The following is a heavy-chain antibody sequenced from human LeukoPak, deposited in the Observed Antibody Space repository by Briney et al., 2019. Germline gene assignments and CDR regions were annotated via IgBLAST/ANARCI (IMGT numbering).Heavy chain of an antibody. V-gene: IGHV1-2*02. CDR3: AILVGVNWYYFDY. Sequence: ASVKVSCKASGYTFTGFYMHWVRQAPGQGLEWMGWVNPNSGSTNYAQKFQGRVTMTRDTSISTAYMELSRLRSDDTAVYYCAILVGVNWYYFDYWGQGTLVTVSS. J-gene: IGHJ4*02. CDR2: VNPNSGST. CDR1: GYTFTGFY. D-gene: IGHD2-8*02.